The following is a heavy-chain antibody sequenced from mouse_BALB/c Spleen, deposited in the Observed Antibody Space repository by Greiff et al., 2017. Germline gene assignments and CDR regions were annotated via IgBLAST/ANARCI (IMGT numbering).Heavy chain of an antibody. CDR2: ISSGGSYT. V-gene: IGHV5-6*01. Sequence: EVKLMESGGDLVKPGGSLKLSCAASGFTFSSYGMSWVRQTPDKRLEWVATISSGGSYTYYPDSVKGRFTISRDNAKNTLYLQMSSLKSEDTAMYYCASAPYGNYPFDYWGQGTTLTVSS. CDR1: GFTFSSYG. J-gene: IGHJ2*01. D-gene: IGHD2-10*02. CDR3: ASAPYGNYPFDY.